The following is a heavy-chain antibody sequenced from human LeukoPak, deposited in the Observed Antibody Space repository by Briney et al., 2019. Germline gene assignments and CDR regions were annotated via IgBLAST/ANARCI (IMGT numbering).Heavy chain of an antibody. J-gene: IGHJ3*02. V-gene: IGHV1-18*01. CDR3: ARDRGAFDI. CDR1: GYRFPSYG. CDR2: ISAYNGNT. Sequence: GASVELLCKVSGYRFPSYGIRWVRQARGRGLEWMGWISAYNGNTNYAQKLQGRVTMTTDTSTSTAYMELRSLRSDDTAVYYCARDRGAFDIWGQGTMVTVSS.